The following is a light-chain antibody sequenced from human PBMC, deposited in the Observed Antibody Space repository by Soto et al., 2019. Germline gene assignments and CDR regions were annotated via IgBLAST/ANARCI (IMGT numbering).Light chain of an antibody. V-gene: IGKV1-5*03. CDR1: QTISSW. CDR2: KAS. Sequence: DVHMSHSPSTLSGSVLDRVTITCRASQTISSWLALYQQKPGKAPKLLIYKASTLKSGVPSRFSGSGSGTEFTLTISSLQPDDFATYYCQHYNSYSEAFGQGTKVDIK. CDR3: QHYNSYSEA. J-gene: IGKJ1*01.